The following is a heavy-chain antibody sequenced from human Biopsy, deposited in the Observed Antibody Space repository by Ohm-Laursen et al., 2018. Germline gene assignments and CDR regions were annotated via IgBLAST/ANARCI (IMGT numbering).Heavy chain of an antibody. D-gene: IGHD3-22*01. Sequence: LTLTCAASGFTFNKHAMNWVRQAPGKGLEWVAVIWYDGSIEYYVDSVKGRFTISRDNYKNILYLQMNSLRVEDTAVYYCARDRLLYQYDSSGSDIWGQGTVVTVSS. CDR1: GFTFNKHA. CDR3: ARDRLLYQYDSSGSDI. J-gene: IGHJ3*02. V-gene: IGHV3-33*01. CDR2: IWYDGSIE.